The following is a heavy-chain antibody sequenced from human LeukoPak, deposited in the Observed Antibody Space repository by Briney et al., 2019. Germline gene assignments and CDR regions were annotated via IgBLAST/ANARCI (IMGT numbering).Heavy chain of an antibody. CDR1: GYSFTTYW. Sequence: GESLKISCKGSGYSFTTYWISWVRRMPGKGLEWMGRIDPSDSSTNYSPPFQGHVTISADKSISTAYLQWTSLQASDSAMYYCARRAAPADYWGQGTLVTVSS. D-gene: IGHD2-2*01. V-gene: IGHV5-10-1*01. CDR2: IDPSDSST. CDR3: ARRAAPADY. J-gene: IGHJ4*02.